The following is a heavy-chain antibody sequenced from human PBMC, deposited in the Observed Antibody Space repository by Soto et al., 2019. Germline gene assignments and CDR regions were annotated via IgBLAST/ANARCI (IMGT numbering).Heavy chain of an antibody. CDR2: SSWHSGSI. V-gene: IGHV3-9*01. Sequence: EVQLVESGGGLVQPGRSLRLSCAASGFTFDDYAMHWVRQAPGKGLEWVSGSSWHSGSIGYADSVKGRFTISRDNAKNSLYLQMNSLRAEDTALYYCATVGCSSTSCYALDYWGQGTLVTVSS. CDR1: GFTFDDYA. CDR3: ATVGCSSTSCYALDY. J-gene: IGHJ4*02. D-gene: IGHD2-2*01.